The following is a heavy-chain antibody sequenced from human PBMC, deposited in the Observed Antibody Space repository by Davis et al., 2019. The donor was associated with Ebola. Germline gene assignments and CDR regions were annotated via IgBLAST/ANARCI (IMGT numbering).Heavy chain of an antibody. CDR1: GGSISSGGYS. Sequence: SETLSLTCAVSGGSISSGGYSWSWIRQPPGKGLEWIGEINHSGSTNYNPSLKSRVTISVDTSKNQFSLKLSSVTAADTAVYYCARVIGYYYDSSGYYSYWYFDLWGRGTLVTVSS. D-gene: IGHD3-22*01. J-gene: IGHJ2*01. CDR3: ARVIGYYYDSSGYYSYWYFDL. CDR2: INHSGST. V-gene: IGHV4-30-2*01.